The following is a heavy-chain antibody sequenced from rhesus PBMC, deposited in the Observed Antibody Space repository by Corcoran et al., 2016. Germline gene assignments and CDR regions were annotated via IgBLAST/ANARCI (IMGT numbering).Heavy chain of an antibody. CDR2: IYSSTRNT. CDR3: ARVDGKRYFDY. D-gene: IGHD4-35*01. CDR1: GESISSGYG. J-gene: IGHJ4*01. Sequence: QVQLKESGPGLVKPSETLSLTCAVSGESISSGYGWGWIRQPPGKELEWIVTIYSSTRNTYYGPARKNRVTMSKDTSKNQFSLKLSSVTAAGTAVYCCARVDGKRYFDYWGQGVLVTVSS. V-gene: IGHV4S7*01.